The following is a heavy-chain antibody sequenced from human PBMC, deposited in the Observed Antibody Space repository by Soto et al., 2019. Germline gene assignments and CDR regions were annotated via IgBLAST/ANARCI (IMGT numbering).Heavy chain of an antibody. D-gene: IGHD4-17*01. V-gene: IGHV4-30-2*01. Sequence: QLQLQESGSGLVKPSQTLSLTCAGSGGSISSGGYSWSWIRQPPGKGLEWIGYIYHSGSTYYNPSLKSRVXXXVXRSKNQVSLKLSSVTAADTAVYYCARGMTTVTTFDYWGQGTLVTVSS. CDR2: IYHSGST. CDR1: GGSISSGGYS. J-gene: IGHJ4*02. CDR3: ARGMTTVTTFDY.